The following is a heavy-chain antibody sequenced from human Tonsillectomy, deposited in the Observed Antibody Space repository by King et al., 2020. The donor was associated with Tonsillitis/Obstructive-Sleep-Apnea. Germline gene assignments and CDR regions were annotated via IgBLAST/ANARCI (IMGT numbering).Heavy chain of an antibody. Sequence: DVQLVESGGGPVKSGGSLRLSCAASGFTFSSYTMHWVRQAPGKGLEWVSSISSSGNYIYYADSVRGRFTISRDNAKNSLYLQMNFLRADDTAVYYCARDGYYDFWSGYSHLYYFDYWGQGTLVTVSS. CDR2: ISSSGNYI. CDR3: ARDGYYDFWSGYSHLYYFDY. CDR1: GFTFSSYT. V-gene: IGHV3-21*01. J-gene: IGHJ4*02. D-gene: IGHD3-3*01.